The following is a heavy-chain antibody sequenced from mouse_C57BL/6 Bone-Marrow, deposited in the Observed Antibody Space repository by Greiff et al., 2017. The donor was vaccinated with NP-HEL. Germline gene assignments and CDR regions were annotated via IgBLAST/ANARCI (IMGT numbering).Heavy chain of an antibody. Sequence: EVQRVESGGDLVKPGGSLKLSCAASGFTFSSYGMSWVRQTPDKRLEWVATISSGGSYTYYPDSVKGRFTISRDNAKNTLYLQMSSLKSEDTAMYYCARQDFAYWGQGTLVTVSA. CDR3: ARQDFAY. CDR1: GFTFSSYG. J-gene: IGHJ3*01. CDR2: ISSGGSYT. V-gene: IGHV5-6*01.